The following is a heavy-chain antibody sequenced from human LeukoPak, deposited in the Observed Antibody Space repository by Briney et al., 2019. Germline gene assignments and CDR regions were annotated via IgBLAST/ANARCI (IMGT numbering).Heavy chain of an antibody. CDR2: IIPIFGTA. D-gene: IGHD2/OR15-2a*01. CDR1: GGTFSSYA. Sequence: ASVKVSYKASGGTFSSYAISWVRQAPGQGLEWMGGIIPIFGTANYAQKFQGRVTITTDESTSTAYMELSSLRSEDTAVYYCARGSPSYAQWHFDLWGRGTLVTVSS. V-gene: IGHV1-69*05. J-gene: IGHJ2*01. CDR3: ARGSPSYAQWHFDL.